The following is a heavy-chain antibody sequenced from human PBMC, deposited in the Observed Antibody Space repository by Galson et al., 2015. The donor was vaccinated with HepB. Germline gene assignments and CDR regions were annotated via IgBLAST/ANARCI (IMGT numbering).Heavy chain of an antibody. CDR3: AREVSGSYFGDEGNWFDP. D-gene: IGHD1-26*01. CDR2: IWYDGSNK. J-gene: IGHJ5*02. Sequence: SLRLSCAASGFTFSSYGMHWVRQAPGKGLEWVAVIWYDGSNKYYADSVKGRFTISRDNSKNTLYLQMNSLRAEDTAVYYCAREVSGSYFGDEGNWFDPWGQGTLVTVSS. V-gene: IGHV3-33*01. CDR1: GFTFSSYG.